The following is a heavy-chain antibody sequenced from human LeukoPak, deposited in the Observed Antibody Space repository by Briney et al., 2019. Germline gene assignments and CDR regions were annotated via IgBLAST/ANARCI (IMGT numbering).Heavy chain of an antibody. D-gene: IGHD4-17*01. CDR2: INPNSGGT. V-gene: IGHV1-2*02. Sequence: ASVKVSCKASGYTFTSYDINWVRQATGQGLEWVGWINPNSGGTNYAQKFQGRVTMTRDTSISTAYMELSRLRSDDTAVYYCARGHDYGDYDNWFDPWGQGTLVTVSS. CDR1: GYTFTSYD. CDR3: ARGHDYGDYDNWFDP. J-gene: IGHJ5*02.